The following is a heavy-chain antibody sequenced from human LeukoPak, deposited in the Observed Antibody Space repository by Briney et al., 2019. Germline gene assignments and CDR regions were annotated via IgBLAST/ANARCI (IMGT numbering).Heavy chain of an antibody. CDR3: ARARVEYSSSVDAFDI. J-gene: IGHJ3*02. V-gene: IGHV3-30-3*01. D-gene: IGHD6-6*01. CDR1: GFTFSSYA. Sequence: GGSLRLSYAASGFTFSSYAMHWVRQAPGKGLEWVAVISYDGSNKYYADSVKGRFTISRDNSKNTLYLQMNSLRAEDTAVYYCARARVEYSSSVDAFDIWGQGTMVTVSS. CDR2: ISYDGSNK.